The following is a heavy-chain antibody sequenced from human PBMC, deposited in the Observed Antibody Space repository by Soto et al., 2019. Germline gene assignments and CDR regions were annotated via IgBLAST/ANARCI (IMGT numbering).Heavy chain of an antibody. J-gene: IGHJ3*02. CDR3: VKDGSKQQLNAFDI. D-gene: IGHD6-13*01. V-gene: IGHV3-64D*06. CDR1: GFTFDDYN. CDR2: ISSNGGST. Sequence: GGSLRLSCAVSGFTFDDYNMHWVRQAPGKGLEYVSAISSNGGSTYYADSVKGRFTISRDNSKNTLYLQMSSLRAEDTAVYYCVKDGSKQQLNAFDIWGQGTMVTVSS.